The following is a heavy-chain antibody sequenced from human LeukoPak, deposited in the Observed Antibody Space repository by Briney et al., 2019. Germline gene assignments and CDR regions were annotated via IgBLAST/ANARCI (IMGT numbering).Heavy chain of an antibody. CDR3: TTGIDYGGGY. CDR2: IKNKDEGEKT. V-gene: IGHV3-15*07. J-gene: IGHJ4*02. CDR1: GFSFTNVW. Sequence: GGSLRLSCAVSGFSFTNVWMNWVRQAPGKGLEWVGRIKNKDEGEKTDYAAPVKGRFTISRDDSKATLFLQMNSLKMEDTAIYYCTTGIDYGGGYWGQGTLVSVSS. D-gene: IGHD3-16*01.